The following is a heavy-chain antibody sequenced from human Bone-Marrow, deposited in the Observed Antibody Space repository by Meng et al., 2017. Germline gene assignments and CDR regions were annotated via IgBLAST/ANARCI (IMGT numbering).Heavy chain of an antibody. CDR1: GFTFSSYW. CDR2: IKQDGSEK. Sequence: GESLKISCAASGFTFSSYWMSWVRQAPGKGLEWVANIKQDGSEKYYVDSVKGRFTISRDNAKNSLYLQMNSLRAEDTAVYYCARDFVDIVATMSVDTAMVLRDWGQGTLVTVSS. V-gene: IGHV3-7*01. CDR3: ARDFVDIVATMSVDTAMVLRD. D-gene: IGHD5-12*01. J-gene: IGHJ4*02.